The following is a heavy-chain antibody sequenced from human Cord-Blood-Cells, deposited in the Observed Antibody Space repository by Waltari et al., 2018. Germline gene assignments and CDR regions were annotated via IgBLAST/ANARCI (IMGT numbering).Heavy chain of an antibody. Sequence: QLQLQESGPGLVKPSETLSLTCTVSGGSISSSSYYWGWIRQPPGKGLEWIGSFYYSGSTYYNPSLKSRVTISVDTSKNQFSLKLSSVTAADTAVYYCARQWLGYSSSSVWFDPWGQGTLVTVSS. CDR3: ARQWLGYSSSSVWFDP. CDR1: GGSISSSSYY. V-gene: IGHV4-39*01. J-gene: IGHJ5*02. D-gene: IGHD6-6*01. CDR2: FYYSGST.